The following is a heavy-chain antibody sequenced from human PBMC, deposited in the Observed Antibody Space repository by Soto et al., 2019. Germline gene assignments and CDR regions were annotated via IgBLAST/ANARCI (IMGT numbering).Heavy chain of an antibody. D-gene: IGHD3-22*01. CDR3: ARVERPMIVVDSFDY. V-gene: IGHV1-69*12. CDR1: GGTFSSYA. J-gene: IGHJ4*02. Sequence: QVQLVQSGAEVKKPGSSVKVSCKASGGTFSSYAISWVRQAPGQGLEWRGGIIPIFGTANYAQKFQGRVTITADESTSTAYMELSSLRSEVTAVYYCARVERPMIVVDSFDYWGQGTLVTVSS. CDR2: IIPIFGTA.